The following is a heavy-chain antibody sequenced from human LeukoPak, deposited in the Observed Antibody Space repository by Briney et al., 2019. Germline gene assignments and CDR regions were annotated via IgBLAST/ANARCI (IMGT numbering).Heavy chain of an antibody. V-gene: IGHV1-69*05. CDR3: ASVPEQWLLFDY. CDR1: GGTFSSYA. Sequence: ASVKVSCKASGGTFSSYAISWVRQAPGQGLEWMGGIIPIFGTANCAQKFQGRVTITTDESTSTAYMELSSRRSEDTAVYYCASVPEQWLLFDYWGQGTLVTVSS. D-gene: IGHD6-19*01. CDR2: IIPIFGTA. J-gene: IGHJ4*02.